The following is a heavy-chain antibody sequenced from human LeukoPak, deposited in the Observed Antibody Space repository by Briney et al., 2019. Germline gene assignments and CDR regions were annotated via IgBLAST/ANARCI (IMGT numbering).Heavy chain of an antibody. D-gene: IGHD6-6*01. CDR1: GFTFSSYS. Sequence: SGGSLRLSCAASGFTFSSYSMNWVRQAPGKGLEWVSYISSSSSTIYYADSVKGRFTISRDNAKNSLYLQMNSLRAEDTAVYYCAGGEYSSSTGYWGQGTLVTVSS. J-gene: IGHJ4*02. V-gene: IGHV3-48*04. CDR2: ISSSSSTI. CDR3: AGGEYSSSTGY.